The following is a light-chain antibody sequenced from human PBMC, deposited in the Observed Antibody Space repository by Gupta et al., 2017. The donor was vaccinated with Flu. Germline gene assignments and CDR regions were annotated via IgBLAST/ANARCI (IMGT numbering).Light chain of an antibody. CDR2: DVT. CDR1: SSDVGGYNY. V-gene: IGLV2-11*01. Sequence: QSALTQPRSVSGSPCPSVTISCTGRSSDVGGYNYVSWYQQYPGKAPNLMIYDVTKRPSGVPDRFSGSKSGNTAAMTISGLQADDEADYYCSSEAGSDTFWVFGGGTKLTVL. CDR3: SSEAGSDTFWV. J-gene: IGLJ3*02.